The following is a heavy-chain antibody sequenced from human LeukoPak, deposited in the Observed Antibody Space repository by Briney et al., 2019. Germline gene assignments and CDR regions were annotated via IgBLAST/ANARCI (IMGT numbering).Heavy chain of an antibody. Sequence: GASVKVSCKASGGTFSSYAISWVRQAPGQGLEWMGGIIPIFGTANYAQKFQGRVTITADKSTSTAYMELNSLRPEDTAVYYCAKDDAWLQYGNWGRGTLVTVSS. CDR3: AKDDAWLQYGN. CDR2: IIPIFGTA. D-gene: IGHD5-24*01. J-gene: IGHJ4*02. V-gene: IGHV1-69*06. CDR1: GGTFSSYA.